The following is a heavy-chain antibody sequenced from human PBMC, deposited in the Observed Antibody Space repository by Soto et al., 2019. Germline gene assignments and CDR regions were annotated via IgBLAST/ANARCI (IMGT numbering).Heavy chain of an antibody. CDR1: GYSFTSYW. D-gene: IGHD1-7*01. J-gene: IGHJ3*02. Sequence: PGESLKISCNGSGYSFTSYWIGWVRQMPGKGLEWMGIIYPGDSDTRYSPSFQGQVTISADKSISTAYLQWSSLKASDTAMYYCAKTWDPELSLFDAFDIWGQGTMVTVSS. CDR2: IYPGDSDT. V-gene: IGHV5-51*01. CDR3: AKTWDPELSLFDAFDI.